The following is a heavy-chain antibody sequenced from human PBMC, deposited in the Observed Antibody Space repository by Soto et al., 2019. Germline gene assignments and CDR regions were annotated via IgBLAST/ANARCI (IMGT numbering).Heavy chain of an antibody. D-gene: IGHD7-27*01. Sequence: EVQLVESGGRLVQPGGSLRLSCASSTFIVSGNYMTWVRRAPGRGLEWVSVLHSDGSTYYADSVKGRFTISRDNSKNSLYLQMNSLRAEDSAVYYCARRSYPTTWEGGYMDVWGKGTTVTVSS. V-gene: IGHV3-66*04. CDR1: TFIVSGNY. J-gene: IGHJ6*03. CDR3: ARRSYPTTWEGGYMDV. CDR2: LHSDGST.